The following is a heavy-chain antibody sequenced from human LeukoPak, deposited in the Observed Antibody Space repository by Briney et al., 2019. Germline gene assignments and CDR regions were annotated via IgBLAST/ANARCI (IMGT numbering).Heavy chain of an antibody. J-gene: IGHJ4*02. CDR1: GYTFTSYG. CDR2: ISAYNGNT. V-gene: IGHV1-18*01. CDR3: ARACSGGSCYPAGFDY. D-gene: IGHD2-15*01. Sequence: GASVKVSCKASGYTFTSYGISWVRQAPGQGLGWMGWISAYNGNTNYAQKLQGRVTMTTDTSTSTAYMELRSLRSDDTAVYYCARACSGGSCYPAGFDYWGQGTLVTVSS.